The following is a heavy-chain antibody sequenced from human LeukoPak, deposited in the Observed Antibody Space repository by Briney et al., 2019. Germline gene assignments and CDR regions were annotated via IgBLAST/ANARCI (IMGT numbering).Heavy chain of an antibody. D-gene: IGHD5-18*01. V-gene: IGHV1-69*13. CDR2: IIPIFGTA. Sequence: SVKVSCKASGGTFSSYAISWVRQAPGHGLEWMGGIIPIFGTANYAQKFQGRVTITADESTSTAYMELSSLRSEDTAVYYCAISETRGYSYSIDYWGQGTLVTVSS. J-gene: IGHJ4*02. CDR1: GGTFSSYA. CDR3: AISETRGYSYSIDY.